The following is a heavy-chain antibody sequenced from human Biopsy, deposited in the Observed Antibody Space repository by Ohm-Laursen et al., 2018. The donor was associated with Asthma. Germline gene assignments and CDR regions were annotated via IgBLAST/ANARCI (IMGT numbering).Heavy chain of an antibody. CDR3: ARCQVGYSSGWSLLLKKIYYSGMDV. CDR2: IMTVFGTT. D-gene: IGHD6-19*01. V-gene: IGHV1-69*13. CDR1: VGTFSNFA. Sequence: GASVKVSCKAPVGTFSNFAISWVRQAPRQGLEWLGGIMTVFGTTNYTQKFQGRVTITADESTSTAYMEVTSLRSEDTAIYYCARCQVGYSSGWSLLLKKIYYSGMDVWGQGNAVTVSS. J-gene: IGHJ6*02.